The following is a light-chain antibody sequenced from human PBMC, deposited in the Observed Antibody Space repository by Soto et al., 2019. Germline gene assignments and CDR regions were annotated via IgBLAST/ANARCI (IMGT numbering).Light chain of an antibody. V-gene: IGKV2-28*01. Sequence: DIVMTQSPLSLPVTPGEPASISCRSSQSLLHSNGYNYLDWYLQKPGQSPQLLIYLGSNRASGVPDRFSGSGSGTDFTLKIRSVEAEDVGVYYCMQALQTPLTFGGGTKVEIK. J-gene: IGKJ4*01. CDR2: LGS. CDR3: MQALQTPLT. CDR1: QSLLHSNGYNY.